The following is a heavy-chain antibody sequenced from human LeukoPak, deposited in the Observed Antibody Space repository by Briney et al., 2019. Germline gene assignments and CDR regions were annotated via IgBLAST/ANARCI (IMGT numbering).Heavy chain of an antibody. D-gene: IGHD3-10*01. CDR1: GFSFNNYW. V-gene: IGHV3-7*05. Sequence: PGGSLRLSCAASGFSFNNYWMSWVRQAPGKGLEWVANINQAGSDKYYLDSVKGRFTISRDNAENSLYLQMNSLRAEDTAAYYCARGMIRGVMDDYWGQGTLVTVSS. J-gene: IGHJ4*02. CDR2: INQAGSDK. CDR3: ARGMIRGVMDDY.